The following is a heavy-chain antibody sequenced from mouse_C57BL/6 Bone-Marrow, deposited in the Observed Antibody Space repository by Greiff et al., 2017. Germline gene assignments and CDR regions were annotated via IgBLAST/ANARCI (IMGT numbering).Heavy chain of an antibody. D-gene: IGHD1-1*01. CDR2: IRLKSDNYAT. CDR1: GFTFSNYW. CDR3: TGGGTTVVAYYAMDY. V-gene: IGHV6-3*01. J-gene: IGHJ4*01. Sequence: EVHLVESGGGLVQPGGSMKLSCVASGFTFSNYWMNWVRQSPEKGLEWVAQIRLKSDNYATHYAESVKGRFTISRDDSKSSVYLQMNNLRAEDTGIYYCTGGGTTVVAYYAMDYWGQGTSVTVSS.